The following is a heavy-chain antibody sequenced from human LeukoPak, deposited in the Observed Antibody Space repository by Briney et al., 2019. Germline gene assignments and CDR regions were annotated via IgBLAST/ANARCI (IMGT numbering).Heavy chain of an antibody. V-gene: IGHV3-53*04. D-gene: IGHD5-18*01. CDR3: ARALSGYSYGHDAFDI. CDR2: IYSGGST. CDR1: GFTVSSNY. J-gene: IGHJ3*02. Sequence: GGSLRLSCAASGFTVSSNYMSWVRQAPGKGLEWVSVIYSGGSTYYADSVKGRLTISRHNSKNTLYLQMNSLRAEDTAVYYCARALSGYSYGHDAFDIWGQGTTVTVSS.